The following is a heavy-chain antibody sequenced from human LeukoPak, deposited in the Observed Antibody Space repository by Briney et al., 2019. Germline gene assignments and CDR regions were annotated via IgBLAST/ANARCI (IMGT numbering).Heavy chain of an antibody. CDR1: GFTFSSYA. CDR3: AKRSSIVATTDN. J-gene: IGHJ4*02. D-gene: IGHD5-12*01. Sequence: PGGSLRLSCATSGFTFSSYAMSWVRQAPEKGLEWVSAIGGSGDSTYYADSVEGRFTISRDNSKNTLYLQMNSLRAEDTAVYYCAKRSSIVATTDNWGQGTLVTVSS. V-gene: IGHV3-23*01. CDR2: IGGSGDST.